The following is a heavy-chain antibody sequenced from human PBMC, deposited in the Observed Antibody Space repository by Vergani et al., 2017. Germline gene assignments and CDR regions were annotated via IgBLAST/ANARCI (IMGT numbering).Heavy chain of an antibody. CDR1: GGTFSSYA. D-gene: IGHD6-19*01. J-gene: IGHJ4*02. CDR3: ARAGPTGLQWLVPVY. V-gene: IGHV1-69*06. Sequence: QVQLVQSGAEVKKPGDSVKVSCKASGGTFSSYAISWVRQAPGQGLEWMGGSIPIFGTANYAQKFQGRVTMTRDTSISTAYMELSRLRSDDTAVYYCARAGPTGLQWLVPVYWGQGTLVTVSS. CDR2: SIPIFGTA.